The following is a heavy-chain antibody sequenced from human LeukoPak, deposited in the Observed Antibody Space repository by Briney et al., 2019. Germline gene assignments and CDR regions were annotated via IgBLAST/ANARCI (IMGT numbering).Heavy chain of an antibody. CDR2: INPNSGGT. CDR3: AKHAWSGYYCLDY. D-gene: IGHD3-3*01. J-gene: IGHJ4*02. Sequence: GASVKVSCKASGYTFTGYYMHWVRQAPGQGLEWMGWINPNSGGTNYAQKFQGRVTMTRDTSISTAYMELSRLRSDDTAVYYCAKHAWSGYYCLDYWGQGTLVTVSS. CDR1: GYTFTGYY. V-gene: IGHV1-2*02.